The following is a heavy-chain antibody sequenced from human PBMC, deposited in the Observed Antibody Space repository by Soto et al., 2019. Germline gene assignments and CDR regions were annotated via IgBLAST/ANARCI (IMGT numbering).Heavy chain of an antibody. D-gene: IGHD2-2*01. CDR3: ARDRSTGTWHGWFDP. CDR2: IYNTGST. V-gene: IGHV4-31*02. Sequence: WTWIRRHPGKGLEWMGYIYNTGSTYYNPSLKSRISISVDTSKNQFSLRLSSVTAADTAVYYCARDRSTGTWHGWFDPWGQGTLVTVSS. J-gene: IGHJ5*02.